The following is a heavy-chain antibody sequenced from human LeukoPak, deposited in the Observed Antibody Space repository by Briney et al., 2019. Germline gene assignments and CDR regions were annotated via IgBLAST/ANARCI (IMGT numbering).Heavy chain of an antibody. Sequence: ASVKVSCEASGYTLTSYGISWVRQAPGQGLEWMGCICADNGNTNYAQKLQGRVTMTTDTSTSTAYMEQRSLRSDDKAVYYCASESQRITIFGVTHEGMDVWGQGTTVTVSS. CDR1: GYTLTSYG. CDR2: ICADNGNT. V-gene: IGHV1-18*01. CDR3: ASESQRITIFGVTHEGMDV. D-gene: IGHD3-3*01. J-gene: IGHJ6*02.